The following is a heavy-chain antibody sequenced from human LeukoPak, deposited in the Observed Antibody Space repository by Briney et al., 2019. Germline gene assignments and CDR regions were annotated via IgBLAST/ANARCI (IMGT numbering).Heavy chain of an antibody. V-gene: IGHV3-48*04. CDR1: GFTFSSYS. J-gene: IGHJ4*02. D-gene: IGHD3-10*01. CDR3: ARGVGYYGSGAYYFDY. Sequence: GGSLRLSCAASGFTFSSYSMNWVRQAPGKGLEWVAYMSSSGSTTYYAASVKGRFTISRDNARDSLFLQMNSLRVEDTAVYYCARGVGYYGSGAYYFDYWGQGTLVTVSS. CDR2: MSSSGSTT.